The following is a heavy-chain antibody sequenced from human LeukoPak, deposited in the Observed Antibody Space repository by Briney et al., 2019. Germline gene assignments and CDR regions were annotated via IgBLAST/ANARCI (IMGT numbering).Heavy chain of an antibody. CDR1: GGSISSGSYY. CDR3: ARAASQAFDY. V-gene: IGHV4-61*02. CDR2: ISTSGST. J-gene: IGHJ4*02. Sequence: SETLSLTCTASGGSISSGSYYWSWIRQPAGKGLEWIGRISTSGSTNYSPSLKSRITISVDTSKNQFSLNLSSVTAVDTAVYYCARAASQAFDYWGQGTLVTVSS.